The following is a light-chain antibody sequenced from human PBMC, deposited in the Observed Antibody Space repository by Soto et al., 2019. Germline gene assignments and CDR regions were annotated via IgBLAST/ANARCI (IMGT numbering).Light chain of an antibody. Sequence: DFVMTPSPASLSVTPGEPASISFRSSQSLFDSDDGITHLDWFLQKPGQSPQLLIYPVSYRASGVPDRFSGSGSGTDFTLKISRVEAEEVGVYFCMRRIRFPLTCGGGTKVEIQ. CDR3: MRRIRFPLT. J-gene: IGKJ4*01. CDR2: PVS. V-gene: IGKV2-40*01. CDR1: QSLFDSDDGITH.